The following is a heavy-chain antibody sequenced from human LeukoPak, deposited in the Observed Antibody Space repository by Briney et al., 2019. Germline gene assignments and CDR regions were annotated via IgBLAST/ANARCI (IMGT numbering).Heavy chain of an antibody. J-gene: IGHJ4*02. D-gene: IGHD6-13*01. CDR3: ARGLGSSWYGD. V-gene: IGHV4-59*08. CDR2: VYYSGSA. Sequence: SETLSLTCTVSGGSLNFYFWSWIRQPPGKGLEWIGYVYYSGSADYNPSLQSRVTISVDTSKNQFSLNLNSMTAADTAVYYCARGLGSSWYGDWGQGTLVTVSS. CDR1: GGSLNFYF.